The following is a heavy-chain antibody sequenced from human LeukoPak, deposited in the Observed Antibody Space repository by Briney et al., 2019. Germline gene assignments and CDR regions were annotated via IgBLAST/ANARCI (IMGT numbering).Heavy chain of an antibody. D-gene: IGHD3-10*01. CDR1: GFTFSRNA. Sequence: PGRSLRLSCAASGFTFSRNAMHWVRQAPGKGLEWVAVMWYDGRNKEYADSVKGRFTISTDNSKNTLYLQMNSLRAEDTAVYYCAMHGSSAYYYYYMDVWGKGTTVIVSS. V-gene: IGHV3-33*01. CDR2: MWYDGRNK. J-gene: IGHJ6*03. CDR3: AMHGSSAYYYYYMDV.